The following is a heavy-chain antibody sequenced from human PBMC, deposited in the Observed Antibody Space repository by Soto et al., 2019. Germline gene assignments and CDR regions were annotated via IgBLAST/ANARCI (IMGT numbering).Heavy chain of an antibody. CDR2: IYPGDSDT. J-gene: IGHJ6*02. CDR3: AGFYGDYYYGMDV. Sequence: GESLKISCKGSGYSLTSYWIGWVRQMPGKGLGWMGIIYPGDSDTRYSPSFQGQVTISADKSISTAYLQWSSLKASDTAMYYCAGFYGDYYYGMDVWGQGTTVTVSS. V-gene: IGHV5-51*01. CDR1: GYSLTSYW. D-gene: IGHD4-17*01.